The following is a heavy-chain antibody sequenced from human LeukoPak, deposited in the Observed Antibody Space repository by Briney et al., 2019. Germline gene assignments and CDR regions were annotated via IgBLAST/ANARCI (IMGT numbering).Heavy chain of an antibody. V-gene: IGHV1-2*04. CDR2: INPNSGGT. CDR3: ARGLGGSYMGAFDI. Sequence: ASVKVSCKASGYTFTSYGISWVRQAPGQGLEWMGWINPNSGGTNYAQKFQGWVTMTRDTSISTAYVELSRLTSDDTAVYYCARGLGGSYMGAFDIWGQGTMVTVSS. D-gene: IGHD1-26*01. J-gene: IGHJ3*02. CDR1: GYTFTSYG.